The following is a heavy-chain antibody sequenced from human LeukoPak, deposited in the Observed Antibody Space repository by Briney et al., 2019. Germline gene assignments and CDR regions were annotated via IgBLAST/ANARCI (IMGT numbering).Heavy chain of an antibody. J-gene: IGHJ4*02. CDR1: GYTFSTYW. V-gene: IGHV5-51*01. D-gene: IGHD4-17*01. Sequence: GESLKISCKGSGYTFSTYWIDWVRQMPGKGLEWMGIIYPGDSDTRYSPSFQGQVTISADKSISTAYLQWSSLKASDTAMYYCARHNGDYEDDYWGQGTLVTVSS. CDR3: ARHNGDYEDDY. CDR2: IYPGDSDT.